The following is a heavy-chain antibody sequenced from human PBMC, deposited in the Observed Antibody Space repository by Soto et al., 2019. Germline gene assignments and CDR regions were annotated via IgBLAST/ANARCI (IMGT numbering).Heavy chain of an antibody. V-gene: IGHV3-15*01. D-gene: IGHD3-10*01. J-gene: IGHJ4*02. CDR1: GFTFSNVW. Sequence: PGGSLRLSCAASGFTFSNVWMSWARQAPGKGLEWLGRMTTTREGGTTNYSAPVKGRFTFSRDDSKNTLYLQMNTLKTDDTAVYYCSTGFGEHGESHWGQRTLVTDPS. CDR2: MTTTREGGTT. CDR3: STGFGEHGESH.